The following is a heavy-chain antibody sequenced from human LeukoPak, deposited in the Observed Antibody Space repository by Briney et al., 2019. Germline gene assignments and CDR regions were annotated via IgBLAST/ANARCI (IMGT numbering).Heavy chain of an antibody. CDR1: GFTFSSYS. Sequence: GSLRLSCAASGFTFSSYSMSWVRQAPGQGLEWVSYISSSSSIIYYADSVKGRFTISRDNAKNSLYLQMNSLRDEDTAVYYCARLSIAVEDYWGQGTLVTVSS. CDR3: ARLSIAVEDY. V-gene: IGHV3-48*02. D-gene: IGHD6-6*01. J-gene: IGHJ4*02. CDR2: ISSSSSII.